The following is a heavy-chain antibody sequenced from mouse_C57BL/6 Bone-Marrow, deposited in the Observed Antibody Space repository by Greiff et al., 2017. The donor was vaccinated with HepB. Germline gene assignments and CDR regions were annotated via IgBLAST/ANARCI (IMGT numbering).Heavy chain of an antibody. CDR1: GYTFTSYW. CDR3: ARKRITTFDY. CDR2: IYPSDSET. D-gene: IGHD1-1*01. V-gene: IGHV1-61*01. Sequence: QVQLKQPGAELVRPGSSVKLSCKASGYTFTSYWMDWVKQRPGQGLEWIGNIYPSDSETHYNQKFKDKATLTVDKSSSTAYMQLSSLTSEDSAVYYCARKRITTFDYWGQGTTLTVSS. J-gene: IGHJ2*01.